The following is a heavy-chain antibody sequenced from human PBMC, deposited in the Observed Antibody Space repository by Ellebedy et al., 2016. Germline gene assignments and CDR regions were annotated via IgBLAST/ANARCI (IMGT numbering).Heavy chain of an antibody. CDR3: ARDLWWYSYGFGSSWHSPWFDP. Sequence: ASVKVSCKASGYTFTSYYMHWVRQAPGQGLEWMGIINPSGGSTSYVQKFQGRVTMTRDTSTSTVYMELSSLRSEDTAVYYCARDLWWYSYGFGSSWHSPWFDPWGQGTLVTVSS. CDR2: INPSGGST. CDR1: GYTFTSYY. J-gene: IGHJ5*02. V-gene: IGHV1-46*01. D-gene: IGHD5-18*01.